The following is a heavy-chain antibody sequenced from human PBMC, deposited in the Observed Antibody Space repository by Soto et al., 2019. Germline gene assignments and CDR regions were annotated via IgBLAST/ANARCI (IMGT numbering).Heavy chain of an antibody. Sequence: SENLSLTCDVNGGSFREYYWSWLRQPPGKGLEWIGEINQSGTTHYNPSLKRRINISIDTSKNQFSLNLTSVTAADTATYYCARDIITVIGGEIYYYFGMDVWGQGTTVTAP. CDR3: ARDIITVIGGEIYYYFGMDV. CDR2: INQSGTT. D-gene: IGHD3-10*01. CDR1: GGSFREYY. J-gene: IGHJ6*02. V-gene: IGHV4-34*01.